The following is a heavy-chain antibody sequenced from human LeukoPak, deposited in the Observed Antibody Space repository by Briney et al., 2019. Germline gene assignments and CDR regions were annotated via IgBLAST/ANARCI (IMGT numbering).Heavy chain of an antibody. J-gene: IGHJ3*02. CDR3: ARKERWLVAGAFDI. V-gene: IGHV4-59*01. CDR2: IYYSGST. CDR1: GGSISSYY. D-gene: IGHD6-19*01. Sequence: SETLSLTCTVSGGSISSYYWSWIRQPPGKGLEWIGYIYYSGSTNYNPSLKSRVTISVDTSKNQFSLKLSSVTAADTAVYYCARKERWLVAGAFDIWGQGTMVTVSS.